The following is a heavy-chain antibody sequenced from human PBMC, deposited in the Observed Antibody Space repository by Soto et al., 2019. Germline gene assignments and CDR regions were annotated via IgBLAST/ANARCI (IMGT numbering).Heavy chain of an antibody. V-gene: IGHV3-21*01. CDR3: ARDSMIVVATGDYFDY. Sequence: GGSLRLSCAASGFTFSSYSMNWVRQAPGKGLEWVSPISSSRSYIYYADSVKGRFTISRDNSKNSLYLQMNSLRAEDTAVYYCARDSMIVVATGDYFDYWGQGTLVTVSS. CDR2: ISSSRSYI. D-gene: IGHD3-22*01. CDR1: GFTFSSYS. J-gene: IGHJ4*02.